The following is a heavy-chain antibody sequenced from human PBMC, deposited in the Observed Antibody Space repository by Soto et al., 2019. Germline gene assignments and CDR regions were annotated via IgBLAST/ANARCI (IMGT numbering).Heavy chain of an antibody. CDR1: GFTFSDYG. J-gene: IGHJ4*02. CDR3: ARGTFGPDY. Sequence: PGGSLRLSCAASGFTFSDYGMSWVRKAPGKGLEWVSSISGSGGSTYYADSVKGRFTISRDNSKNTLSLQMNSLRADDTAIYFCARGTFGPDYWGQGILVTVSS. CDR2: ISGSGGST. V-gene: IGHV3-23*01. D-gene: IGHD3-10*01.